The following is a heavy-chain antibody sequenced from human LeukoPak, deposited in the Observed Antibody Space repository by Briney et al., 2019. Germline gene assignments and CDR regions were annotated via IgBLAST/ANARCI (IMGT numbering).Heavy chain of an antibody. V-gene: IGHV3-23*01. J-gene: IGHJ4*02. D-gene: IGHD3-10*01. CDR1: GFTFSSYA. CDR3: AKGHYYGSGSYWV. CDR2: ISCCDGRT. Sequence: PGRSLRLSCAASGFTFSSYAMSWVRQAPGKGLEWVSAISCCDGRTHYADSVKGRFTISRDNSKNTLYLQMNSLRAEDTAVYYCAKGHYYGSGSYWVWGQGTLVTVSS.